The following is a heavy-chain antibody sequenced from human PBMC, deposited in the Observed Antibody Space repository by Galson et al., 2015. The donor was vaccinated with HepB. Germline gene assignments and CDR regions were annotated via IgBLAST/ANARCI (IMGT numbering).Heavy chain of an antibody. Sequence: SVKVSCKASGYTFTNYGIHWVRQAPGQGPEWMGCIIPFNGDTHYSQRLQGRVTMTTDTSTRTAYMELRSLRADDTAVYYCAIAYEMDTLFLGYDAFDIRGQGTMVTVSS. V-gene: IGHV1-18*04. CDR3: AIAYEMDTLFLGYDAFDI. D-gene: IGHD5-24*01. CDR1: GYTFTNYG. J-gene: IGHJ3*02. CDR2: IIPFNGDT.